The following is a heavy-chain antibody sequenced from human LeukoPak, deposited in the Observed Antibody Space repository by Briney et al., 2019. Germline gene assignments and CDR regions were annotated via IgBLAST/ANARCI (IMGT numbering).Heavy chain of an antibody. J-gene: IGHJ5*02. CDR2: ISYDGSNK. CDR3: AKALDNWNYNWFDP. Sequence: GRSLRLSCAASGFTFSSYGMHWVRQAPGKGLEWVGVISYDGSNKYYADSVKGRFTISRDNSKNTLYLQMNSLRAEDTAVYYCAKALDNWNYNWFDPWGQGTLVTVSS. V-gene: IGHV3-30*18. CDR1: GFTFSSYG. D-gene: IGHD1-7*01.